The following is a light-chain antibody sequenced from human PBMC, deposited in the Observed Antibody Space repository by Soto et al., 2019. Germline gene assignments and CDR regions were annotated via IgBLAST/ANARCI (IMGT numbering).Light chain of an antibody. CDR3: HVLDSTRANYV. V-gene: IGLV3-21*02. CDR2: EDS. Sequence: SYELPQPPSESVAPGQTARITCGGNNIGSKSVNWYQQKPGQAPVLVVYEDSDRPSGIPERFSGSNSGNTATLTISRVEAGDEADYYCHVLDSTRANYVYGPG. CDR1: NIGSKS. J-gene: IGLJ1*01.